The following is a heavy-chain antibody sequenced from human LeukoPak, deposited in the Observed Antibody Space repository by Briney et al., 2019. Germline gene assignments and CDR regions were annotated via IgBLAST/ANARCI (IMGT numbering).Heavy chain of an antibody. CDR2: ISGSGGST. V-gene: IGHV3-23*01. J-gene: IGHJ6*03. CDR3: ARDNGVVHGVYYMDV. D-gene: IGHD3-3*01. CDR1: GFTFSSYA. Sequence: GGSLRLSCAASGFTFSSYAMSWVRQAPGKGLEWVSAISGSGGSTYYADSVKGRFTISRDNSKNTLYLQMNSLRAEDTAVYYCARDNGVVHGVYYMDVWGKGTTVTVS.